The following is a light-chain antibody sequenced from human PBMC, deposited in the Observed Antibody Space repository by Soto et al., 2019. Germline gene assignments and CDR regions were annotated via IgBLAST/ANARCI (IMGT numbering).Light chain of an antibody. CDR3: QSYDSSLTAVV. CDR1: SSNIGSSP. CDR2: GNN. J-gene: IGLJ2*01. Sequence: QAVVTQPPSSSGTPGQRVTISCSGGSSNIGSSPVNWYQQLPGTAPKLLIYGNNNRPSGVPDRFSGSQSGTSASLAITGLQAEDEADYYCQSYDSSLTAVVFGGGTKLTVL. V-gene: IGLV1-40*01.